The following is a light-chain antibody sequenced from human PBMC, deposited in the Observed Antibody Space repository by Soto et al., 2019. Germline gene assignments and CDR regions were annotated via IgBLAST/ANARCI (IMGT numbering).Light chain of an antibody. V-gene: IGKV1-9*01. CDR2: AAS. J-gene: IGKJ1*01. Sequence: DIHLTQSPSFLSASVGDRVTITCRASPGISSFLAWYQQKPGKAPNLLMYAASTLQSGVPSRFSGGESGTEYTLTISSLQPDDFATYYCQQYNSHWTFGQGTKVDIK. CDR3: QQYNSHWT. CDR1: PGISSF.